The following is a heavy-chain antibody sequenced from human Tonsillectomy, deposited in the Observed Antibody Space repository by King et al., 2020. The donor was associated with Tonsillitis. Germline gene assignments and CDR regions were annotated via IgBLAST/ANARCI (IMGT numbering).Heavy chain of an antibody. J-gene: IGHJ5*02. CDR2: INPNSGGT. CDR3: ARDWGPSDSSGSSGWWFDP. D-gene: IGHD6-19*01. V-gene: IGHV1-2*02. Sequence: VQLVESGAEVKKPGASVKVSCKASGYTFTGYYMHWVRQAPGQGLEWMGWINPNSGGTNYAQKFQGRVTMTRDTSISSAYMELSRLRSDDTAVYYCARDWGPSDSSGSSGWWFDPWGQGALVTVSS. CDR1: GYTFTGYY.